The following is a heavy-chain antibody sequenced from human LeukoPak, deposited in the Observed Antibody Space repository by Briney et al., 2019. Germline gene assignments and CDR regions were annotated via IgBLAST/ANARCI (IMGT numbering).Heavy chain of an antibody. CDR3: ARGLHFTMVRGGTTNYYYGMDV. Sequence: SVKVSCKASGGTFSSFGINWVRQAPGQGLEWMGRIIPIVGITNYAQKFQGRVTIIADNSTRTAYMELSSLTSEDTAVYYCARGLHFTMVRGGTTNYYYGMDVWGQGTSVTVSS. D-gene: IGHD3-10*01. CDR2: IIPIVGIT. V-gene: IGHV1-69*04. J-gene: IGHJ6*02. CDR1: GGTFSSFG.